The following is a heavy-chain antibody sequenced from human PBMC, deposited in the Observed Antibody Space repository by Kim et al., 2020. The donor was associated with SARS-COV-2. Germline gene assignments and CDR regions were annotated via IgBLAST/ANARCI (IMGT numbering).Heavy chain of an antibody. CDR2: NK. J-gene: IGHJ4*02. CDR3: ARDRTLDY. V-gene: IGHV3-33*01. Sequence: NKSYADSVKRRFTIPRDNSKNTLYLRMNSRRAEDTAVYYCARDRTLDYWGQGTLVTVSP. D-gene: IGHD1-1*01.